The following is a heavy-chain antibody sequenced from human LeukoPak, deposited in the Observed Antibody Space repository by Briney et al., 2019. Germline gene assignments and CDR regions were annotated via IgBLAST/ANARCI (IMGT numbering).Heavy chain of an antibody. CDR2: IYYSGST. CDR3: ARDGSGFDV. CDR1: GGSISSYY. J-gene: IGHJ3*01. Sequence: SETLSLTCTVPGGSISSYYWSWIRQPPGKGLEWIGYIYYSGSTNYNPSLKSRVTISVDASKNQISLKLTSMTAADTAVYYCARDGSGFDVWGQGTKVTVSS. V-gene: IGHV4-59*01. D-gene: IGHD2-2*03.